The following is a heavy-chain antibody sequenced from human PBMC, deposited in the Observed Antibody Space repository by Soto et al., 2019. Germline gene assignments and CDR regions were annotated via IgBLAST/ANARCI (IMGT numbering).Heavy chain of an antibody. CDR1: GFTFTSYG. CDR2: IWFDGSDK. V-gene: IGHV3-33*01. J-gene: IGHJ3*02. D-gene: IGHD2-15*01. Sequence: GGSLRLSCAASGFTFTSYGMHWVRQAPGKGLEWVALIWFDGSDKYYTESGKGRFTISRDNSKSTLYLKMNSLRAEDTAVYYCARLYCSASSCYSVGAFDIRGQGTMVTVSS. CDR3: ARLYCSASSCYSVGAFDI.